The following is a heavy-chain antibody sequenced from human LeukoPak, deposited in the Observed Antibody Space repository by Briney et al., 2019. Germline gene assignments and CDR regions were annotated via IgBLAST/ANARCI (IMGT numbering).Heavy chain of an antibody. V-gene: IGHV3-33*01. D-gene: IGHD5-12*01. CDR3: ARVPHRGVATIINFDY. J-gene: IGHJ4*02. CDR2: IWYDGSNK. Sequence: GRSLRLSCAASGFTFSSYGMHWVRQAPGKGLEWVAVIWYDGSNKHYADSVKGRFTISRDNSKNTLYLQMNSLRAEDTAVYYCARVPHRGVATIINFDYWGQGTLVTVSS. CDR1: GFTFSSYG.